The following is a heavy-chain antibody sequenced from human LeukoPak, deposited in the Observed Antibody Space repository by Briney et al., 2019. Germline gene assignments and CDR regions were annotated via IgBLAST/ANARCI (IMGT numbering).Heavy chain of an antibody. CDR3: ARGGDGYNWLKAFDI. D-gene: IGHD5-24*01. CDR1: GYTFTGYY. Sequence: ASVKVSCKASGYTFTGYYMHWVRPAAGQGLEWMGWMHPNSGGTNYAQKFQGRVTMTRDTSISTAYKELSRLRSDDTAVYYCARGGDGYNWLKAFDIWGQGTMVTVSS. V-gene: IGHV1-2*02. CDR2: MHPNSGGT. J-gene: IGHJ3*02.